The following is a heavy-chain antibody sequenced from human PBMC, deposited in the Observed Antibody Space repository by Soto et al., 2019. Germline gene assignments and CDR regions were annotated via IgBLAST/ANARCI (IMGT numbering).Heavy chain of an antibody. V-gene: IGHV3-43*01. CDR2: ISWDGGST. CDR1: GFTFDGYT. J-gene: IGHJ1*01. Sequence: GGSLRLSCAASGFTFDGYTMHWVRQAPGKGLEWVSLISWDGGSTYYADSVKGRFTISRDNSKNSLYLQMNSLRTEDTALYYCAKDDSSGYYYGYFQHWGQGTLVTV. D-gene: IGHD3-22*01. CDR3: AKDDSSGYYYGYFQH.